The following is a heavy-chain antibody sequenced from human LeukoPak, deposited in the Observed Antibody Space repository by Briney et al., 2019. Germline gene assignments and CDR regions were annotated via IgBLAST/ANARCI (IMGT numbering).Heavy chain of an antibody. CDR2: ISGSGGST. Sequence: GGSLRLSCAASGFTFSSYAMSWVRQAPGKGLEWVSVISGSGGSTYYADSVKGRFTISRDNSKNTLYLRMNSQRAEDTAVYYCAKDMGRIMITFAGPDYWGQGTLVTVFS. V-gene: IGHV3-23*01. J-gene: IGHJ4*02. CDR3: AKDMGRIMITFAGPDY. CDR1: GFTFSSYA. D-gene: IGHD3-16*01.